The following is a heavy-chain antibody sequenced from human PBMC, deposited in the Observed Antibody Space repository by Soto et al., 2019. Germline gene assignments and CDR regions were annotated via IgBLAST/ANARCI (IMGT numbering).Heavy chain of an antibody. Sequence: PGGALRLSCAASGFTFSSYAMSWVRQAPGKGLEWVSAISGSGGSTYYADSVKGRFTISRDNSKNTLYLQMNSLRAEDTAVYYGAKVFSAGAAAGLIDYWGQGTLVTVSS. CDR1: GFTFSSYA. D-gene: IGHD6-13*01. CDR3: AKVFSAGAAAGLIDY. V-gene: IGHV3-23*01. CDR2: ISGSGGST. J-gene: IGHJ4*02.